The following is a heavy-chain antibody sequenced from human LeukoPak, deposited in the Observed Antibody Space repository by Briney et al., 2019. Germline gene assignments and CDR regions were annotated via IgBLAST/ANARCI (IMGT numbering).Heavy chain of an antibody. CDR2: ISGGGVST. J-gene: IGHJ4*02. V-gene: IGHV3-23*01. Sequence: GGSLRLSCAASGFTFSSYGMSWVRQAPEKGLQWVSAISGGGVSTYYADSVRGRFTISRDNAKNTLYLQMNSLRAEDTAVYYCARGPMVRTNLFDYWGQGTLVTVSS. D-gene: IGHD3-10*01. CDR1: GFTFSSYG. CDR3: ARGPMVRTNLFDY.